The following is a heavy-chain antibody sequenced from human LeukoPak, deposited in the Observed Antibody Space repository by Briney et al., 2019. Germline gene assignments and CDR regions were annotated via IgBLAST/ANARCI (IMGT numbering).Heavy chain of an antibody. CDR2: IYSSGST. D-gene: IGHD5-18*01. CDR3: ATNGGYTSGYYFDS. Sequence: SETLSLTCTVSGGPISSYYWSWIRQPAGKGLEWIGRIYSSGSTIYNPSLKSRVTISVGPSKKQFSLKLSSVTASDTAVYYCATNGGYTSGYYFDSWGQGTLVTVSS. CDR1: GGPISSYY. V-gene: IGHV4-4*07. J-gene: IGHJ4*02.